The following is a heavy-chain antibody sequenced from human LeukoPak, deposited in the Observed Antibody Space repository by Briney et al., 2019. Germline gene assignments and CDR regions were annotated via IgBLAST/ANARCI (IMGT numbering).Heavy chain of an antibody. V-gene: IGHV3-23*01. J-gene: IGHJ4*02. D-gene: IGHD3-3*01. CDR3: AKGHYDFRDY. CDR2: ITGDDST. CDR1: GFTFGTFA. Sequence: GGSLRLSCAASGFTFGTFAFSWVRQATGKGLEWVSSITGDDSTYYADSVKGRFTISRDTSSNTLYLQMNSLRAEDTALYYCAKGHYDFRDYWGQGTLVTVSS.